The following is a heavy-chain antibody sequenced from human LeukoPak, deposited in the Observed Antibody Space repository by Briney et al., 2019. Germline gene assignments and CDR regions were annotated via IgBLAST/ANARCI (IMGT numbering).Heavy chain of an antibody. Sequence: ASVKVSCKASGYTFTSYGISWVRQAPGQGLEWMGWISAYNGNTNYAQKFQGRVTMTRDTSISTAYMELSSLRSDDTAVYYCAKDTGNFNFGDYWGQGTLVTVSS. V-gene: IGHV1-18*01. CDR1: GYTFTSYG. D-gene: IGHD5-18*01. J-gene: IGHJ4*02. CDR2: ISAYNGNT. CDR3: AKDTGNFNFGDY.